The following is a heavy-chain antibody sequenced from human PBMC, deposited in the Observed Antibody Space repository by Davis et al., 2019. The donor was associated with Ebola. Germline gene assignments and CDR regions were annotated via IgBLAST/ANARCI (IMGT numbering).Heavy chain of an antibody. Sequence: GGSLTLSCAASGFTFSGSAMHWVRQASGKGLEWVGRIRSKANSYATAYAASVKGRFTISRDDSKNTAYLQMNSLKTEDTAVYYCTSTIFGVGADYWGQGTLVTVSS. D-gene: IGHD3-3*01. CDR1: GFTFSGSA. CDR3: TSTIFGVGADY. J-gene: IGHJ4*02. V-gene: IGHV3-73*01. CDR2: IRSKANSYAT.